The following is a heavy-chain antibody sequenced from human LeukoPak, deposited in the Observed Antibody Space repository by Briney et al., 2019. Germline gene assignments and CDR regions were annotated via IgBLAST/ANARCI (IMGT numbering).Heavy chain of an antibody. CDR2: MNPNSGKT. CDR1: GYTFTSYD. J-gene: IGHJ6*02. V-gene: IGHV1-8*01. CDR3: ATRRVTLYPGGMDV. Sequence: ASVKVSCKGSGYTFTSYDINWGRQATGQEGEWMGWMNPNSGKTGYAQKFQGRVTMTRNTSISTAYMELSSLRSGDTAVYYCATRRVTLYPGGMDVWGQGTTVTVSS. D-gene: IGHD1-14*01.